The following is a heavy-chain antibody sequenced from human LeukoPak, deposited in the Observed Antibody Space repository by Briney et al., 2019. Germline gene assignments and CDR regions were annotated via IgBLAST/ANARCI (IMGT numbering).Heavy chain of an antibody. J-gene: IGHJ2*01. V-gene: IGHV3-13*01. CDR2: IDPAGQT. CDR1: GFTFSNYD. Sequence: PGGSLRLSCVASGFTFSNYDMHWVRQGTGKGLEWIAAIDPAGQTWYSDSVKGRFTISRENAKNALYLQMNSLRAADTAVYYCVRELAYTGTWWYPDLWGRGTLVTVAS. D-gene: IGHD3-16*01. CDR3: VRELAYTGTWWYPDL.